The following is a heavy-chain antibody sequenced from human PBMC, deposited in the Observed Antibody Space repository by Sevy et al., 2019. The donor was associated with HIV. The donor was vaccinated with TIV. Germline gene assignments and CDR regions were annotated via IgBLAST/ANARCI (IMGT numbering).Heavy chain of an antibody. CDR2: IRSKFYGGTA. V-gene: IGHV3-49*04. CDR3: IRDGRGYSRPFDY. Sequence: GGSLRLSCTASGFTFSDYAMTWVRQAPGKGLEWVSFIRSKFYGGTAEYAGSVKGRFSISQDDSKNIAYLQMNSLKTDDTGVYYCIRDGRGYSRPFDYWGQGTLVTVSS. CDR1: GFTFSDYA. D-gene: IGHD5-18*01. J-gene: IGHJ4*02.